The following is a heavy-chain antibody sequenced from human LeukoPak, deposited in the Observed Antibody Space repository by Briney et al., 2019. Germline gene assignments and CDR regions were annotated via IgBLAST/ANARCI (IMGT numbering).Heavy chain of an antibody. D-gene: IGHD3-22*01. V-gene: IGHV1-69*13. CDR1: GGTFSSYA. Sequence: ASVKVSCKASGGTFSSYAISWVRQAPGQGLEWMGGIIPIFGTANYAQKFQGRVTITADESTSTAYMELSSLRSEDTAVYYCARKLVMIVVVPYYYYGMDVWGQGTTVTVSS. CDR3: ARKLVMIVVVPYYYYGMDV. CDR2: IIPIFGTA. J-gene: IGHJ6*02.